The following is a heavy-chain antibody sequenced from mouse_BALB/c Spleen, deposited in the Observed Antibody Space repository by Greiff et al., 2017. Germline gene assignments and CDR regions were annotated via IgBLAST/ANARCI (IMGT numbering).Heavy chain of an antibody. CDR1: GYTFTSYW. CDR2: INPSNGRT. J-gene: IGHJ1*01. Sequence: VQLQQPGAELVKPGASVKLSCKASGYTFTSYWMHWVKQRPGQGLEWIGEINPSNGRTNYNEKFKSKATLTVDKSSSTAYMQLSSLTSEDSAVYYCARSGSFYYDYDDWYFDVWGAGTTVTVSS. CDR3: ARSGSFYYDYDDWYFDV. D-gene: IGHD2-4*01. V-gene: IGHV1S81*02.